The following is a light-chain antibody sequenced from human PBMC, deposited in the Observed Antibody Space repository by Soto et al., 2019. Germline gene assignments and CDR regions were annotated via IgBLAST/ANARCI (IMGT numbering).Light chain of an antibody. CDR2: VVS. J-gene: IGLJ1*01. CDR1: SSDVGGYNY. Sequence: QSVLAQPTSVSGSPGQSIAISCTGTSSDVGGYNYVSWHQQHPGKAPKVLISVVSNRPSGVSNRFSGSKSGNTASLTISGLQADDEADYYCCSLTTSHTYVFGSGTKLTVL. V-gene: IGLV2-14*01. CDR3: CSLTTSHTYV.